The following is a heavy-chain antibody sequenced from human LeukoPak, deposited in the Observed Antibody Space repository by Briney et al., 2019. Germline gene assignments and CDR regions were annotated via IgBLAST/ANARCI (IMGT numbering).Heavy chain of an antibody. J-gene: IGHJ4*02. Sequence: ASVKVSCKASGYTFINYGISWVRQAPGQGLEWMVWISAYNGNTDYAQNFQGRVTMTTDTSTSTVYMELTSLRFDDTAVYYCARDRSSSDYWGQGTLITVSS. CDR2: ISAYNGNT. CDR1: GYTFINYG. D-gene: IGHD6-13*01. CDR3: ARDRSSSDY. V-gene: IGHV1-18*01.